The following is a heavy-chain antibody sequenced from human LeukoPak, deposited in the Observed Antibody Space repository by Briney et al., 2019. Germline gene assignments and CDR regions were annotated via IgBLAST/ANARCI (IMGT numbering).Heavy chain of an antibody. CDR2: IYYSGST. CDR3: ARAPYGSATNNYYMDV. V-gene: IGHV4-59*01. D-gene: IGHD3-10*01. J-gene: IGHJ6*03. CDR1: GGSISSYY. Sequence: SETLSLTCTVSGGSISSYYWSWIRQPPGKGLEWIAYIYYSGSTNYNPSLKSRVTISVDTSKNQFSLKLSSVTAADTAVYYCARAPYGSATNNYYMDVWGKGTTVTVSS.